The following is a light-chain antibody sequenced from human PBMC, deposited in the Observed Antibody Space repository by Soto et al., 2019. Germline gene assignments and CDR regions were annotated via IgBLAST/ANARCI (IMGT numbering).Light chain of an antibody. CDR1: QSVSDY. CDR2: DAS. CDR3: QQRYDWPIT. J-gene: IGKJ5*01. Sequence: EIVLTQSPATLSLSPGERATLSCRASQSVSDYVAWYQHKPGQAPRLLIYDASNRATGIPARFSGGGSGTDFTLTISSLEPEDFAFYYCQQRYDWPITFGQGTRLEIK. V-gene: IGKV3-11*01.